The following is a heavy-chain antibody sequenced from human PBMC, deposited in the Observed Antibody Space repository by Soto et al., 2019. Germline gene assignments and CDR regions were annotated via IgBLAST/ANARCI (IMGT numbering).Heavy chain of an antibody. CDR2: IYPSDSYT. CDR3: ARAIREGYNFYDY. J-gene: IGHJ4*02. Sequence: GESLKISCKGSGYSFTNYWINWVRQMPGKGLEWMGRIYPSDSYTNYSPSFQGHATFSADKSISTAYLQWSSLEASDTAIYYCARAIREGYNFYDYWGQGTLVTVSS. D-gene: IGHD5-12*01. V-gene: IGHV5-10-1*01. CDR1: GYSFTNYW.